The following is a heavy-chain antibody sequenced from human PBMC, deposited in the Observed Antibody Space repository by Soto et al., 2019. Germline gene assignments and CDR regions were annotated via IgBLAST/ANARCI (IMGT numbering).Heavy chain of an antibody. CDR3: AKRFYREEDGYNFFDS. V-gene: IGHV3-23*01. Sequence: PGGSLRLSCAASGFTFSPYSMVWFRQAPGKGLEWVSTISGRGGSTYYADSVKGRLTISRDNSKNTLFLQMNSLRAEDTAVYYCAKRFYREEDGYNFFDSWGQGTLVTVSS. CDR2: ISGRGGST. J-gene: IGHJ4*02. CDR1: GFTFSPYS. D-gene: IGHD5-12*01.